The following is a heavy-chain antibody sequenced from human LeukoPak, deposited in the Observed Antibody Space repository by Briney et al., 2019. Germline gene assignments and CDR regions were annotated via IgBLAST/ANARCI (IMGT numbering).Heavy chain of an antibody. Sequence: GGSLRLSCAASGFTFSSYAMHWVRQAPGKGLEWVAVISYDGSNKYYADSVKGRFTISRDNSRNTLYLQMNSLRAEDTAVYYCAKGVVDTAMVSTFDYWGQGTLVTVSS. CDR2: ISYDGSNK. J-gene: IGHJ4*02. D-gene: IGHD5-18*01. V-gene: IGHV3-30-3*01. CDR1: GFTFSSYA. CDR3: AKGVVDTAMVSTFDY.